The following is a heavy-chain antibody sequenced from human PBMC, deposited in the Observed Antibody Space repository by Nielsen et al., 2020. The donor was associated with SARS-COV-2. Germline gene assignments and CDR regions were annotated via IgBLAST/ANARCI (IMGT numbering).Heavy chain of an antibody. CDR2: IYYSGST. Sequence: SETLSLTCTVSGGSISSGDYYWSWIRQPPGKGLEWIGYIYYSGSTYYNPSLKSRVTISVDTPKNQFSLKLSSVTAADTAVYYCARDPVVGANGGFYYYYGMDVWGQGTTVTVSS. CDR3: ARDPVVGANGGFYYYYGMDV. CDR1: GGSISSGDYY. V-gene: IGHV4-30-4*01. D-gene: IGHD1-26*01. J-gene: IGHJ6*02.